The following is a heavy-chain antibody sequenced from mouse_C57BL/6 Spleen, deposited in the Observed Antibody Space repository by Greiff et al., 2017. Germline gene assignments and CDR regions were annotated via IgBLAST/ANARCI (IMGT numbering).Heavy chain of an antibody. CDR3: ARRSSYYYAMDY. CDR1: GFTFSDYG. Sequence: EVKLVESGGGLVKPGGSLKLSCAASGFTFSDYGMHWVRQAPEKGLEWVAYISSGSSTIYYADPVKGRFTISRDNAKNTLFLQMTSLRSEDTAMYYCARRSSYYYAMDYWGQGTSVTVSS. V-gene: IGHV5-17*01. J-gene: IGHJ4*01. CDR2: ISSGSSTI.